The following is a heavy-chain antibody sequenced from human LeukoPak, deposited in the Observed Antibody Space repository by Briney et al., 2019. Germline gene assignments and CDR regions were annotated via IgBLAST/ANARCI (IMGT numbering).Heavy chain of an antibody. Sequence: PSETLSLTCTVSGGSISSSSYYWGWIRQPPGKGLEWIGSIYYSGSTYYNPSLKSRVTISVDTSKNQFSLKLSSVTAADTAVYYCAREQPSHPSGRVGAFDIWGQGTVVTVSS. CDR2: IYYSGST. CDR1: GGSISSSSYY. V-gene: IGHV4-39*07. J-gene: IGHJ3*02. D-gene: IGHD3-10*01. CDR3: AREQPSHPSGRVGAFDI.